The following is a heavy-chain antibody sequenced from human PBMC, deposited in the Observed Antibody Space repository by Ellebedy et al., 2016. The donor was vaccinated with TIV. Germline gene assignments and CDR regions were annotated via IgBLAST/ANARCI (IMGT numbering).Heavy chain of an antibody. V-gene: IGHV1-46*01. Sequence: ASVKVSXXASGYTFTSYYMHWVRQAPGQGLEWMGIINPSGGSTSYAQKFQGRVTMTEDTSTDTAYMELSSLRSEDTAVYYCATDLVTAAAGTDYYYGMDVWGQGTTVTVSS. CDR3: ATDLVTAAAGTDYYYGMDV. J-gene: IGHJ6*02. CDR2: INPSGGST. D-gene: IGHD6-13*01. CDR1: GYTFTSYY.